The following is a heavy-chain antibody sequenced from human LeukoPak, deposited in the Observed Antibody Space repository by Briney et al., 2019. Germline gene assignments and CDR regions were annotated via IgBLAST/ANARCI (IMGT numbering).Heavy chain of an antibody. CDR2: IWYGGSNK. CDR3: AKAPSGGPYITGTTPWFDP. J-gene: IGHJ5*02. V-gene: IGHV3-33*06. CDR1: GFTFSSYG. D-gene: IGHD1-7*01. Sequence: GGSLRLSCAASGFTFSSYGMHWVRQAPGKGLEWVAVIWYGGSNKYYADSVKGRFTISRDNSKNTLYLQMNSLRAEDTAVYYCAKAPSGGPYITGTTPWFDPWGQGTLVTVSS.